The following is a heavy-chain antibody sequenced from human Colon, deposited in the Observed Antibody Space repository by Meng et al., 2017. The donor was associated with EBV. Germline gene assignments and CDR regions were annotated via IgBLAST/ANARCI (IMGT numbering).Heavy chain of an antibody. Sequence: GSGRGLGKTCGALTRSCAGCGCTFSSYYLVACAQEPVRGGVGLAGKKDNGGSRCYASSLKGRITISGDKSNNSLYLKMNSVTGEDTAMYYCARQKTMYLTGRNFYWGQGTLVTVSS. CDR3: ARQKTMYLTGRNFY. V-gene: IGHV4-4*02. CDR2: KDNGGSR. CDR1: GCTFSSYYL. D-gene: IGHD2-8*01. J-gene: IGHJ4*02.